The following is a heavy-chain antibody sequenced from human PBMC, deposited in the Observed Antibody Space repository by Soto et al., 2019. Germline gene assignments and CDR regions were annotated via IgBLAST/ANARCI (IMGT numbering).Heavy chain of an antibody. CDR3: ARLQRWLQPKHLAYGMDV. Sequence: SGPTLVNPTETLTLTCTVSGFSLSNARMGVSWIRQPPGKALEWLAHIFSNDEKSYSTSLKSRLTISKDTSKSQVVLTMTNMDPVDTATYYCARLQRWLQPKHLAYGMDVWGQGTTVTVSS. CDR1: GFSLSNARMG. CDR2: IFSNDEK. D-gene: IGHD5-12*01. J-gene: IGHJ6*02. V-gene: IGHV2-26*01.